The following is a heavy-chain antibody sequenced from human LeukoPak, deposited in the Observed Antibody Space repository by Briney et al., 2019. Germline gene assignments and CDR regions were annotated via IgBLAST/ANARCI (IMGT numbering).Heavy chain of an antibody. V-gene: IGHV3-21*04. D-gene: IGHD1-26*01. CDR3: AKNRGAGSHYYYHMNV. CDR2: IGSSSTYI. J-gene: IGHJ6*03. CDR1: GFTFSSYS. Sequence: GGSLRLSCAASGFTFSSYSMNWVRQAPGKGLEWVSSIGSSSTYIYYADSVKGRFTISRDNSKNTLYLQLNSLRVEDTAVYYCAKNRGAGSHYYYHMNVWGKGTTVTVSS.